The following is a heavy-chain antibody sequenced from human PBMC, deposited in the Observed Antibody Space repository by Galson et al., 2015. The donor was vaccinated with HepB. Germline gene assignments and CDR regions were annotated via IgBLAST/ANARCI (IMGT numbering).Heavy chain of an antibody. J-gene: IGHJ5*01. D-gene: IGHD2-2*01. CDR3: ARDQGYCSGTSCPNWFDS. V-gene: IGHV3-48*02. CDR2: ISSSGSTI. CDR1: GFTFRSYS. Sequence: SLRLSCAASGFTFRSYSMNWVRQAPGKGLEWVSYISSSGSTIYYADSVKGRFTISRDNAKNSLSLQMNSLRDEDTAVYYCARDQGYCSGTSCPNWFDSWGQGTLVTVSS.